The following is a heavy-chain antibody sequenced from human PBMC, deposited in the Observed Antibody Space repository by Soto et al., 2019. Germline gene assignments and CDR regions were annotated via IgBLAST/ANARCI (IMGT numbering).Heavy chain of an antibody. CDR2: INHSGST. J-gene: IGHJ3*02. CDR1: GESFSGYY. D-gene: IGHD2-2*01. V-gene: IGHV4-34*01. Sequence: QVQLQQWGAGLLKPSETLSLTCAVYGESFSGYYWSWIRQPPGKGLEWIGEINHSGSTNYNPSLKRRVTISVDTSKNQFSLKLSSVTAAATAVYYCARARVGSTSSKRDIDAFDIWGQGTMVTVSS. CDR3: ARARVGSTSSKRDIDAFDI.